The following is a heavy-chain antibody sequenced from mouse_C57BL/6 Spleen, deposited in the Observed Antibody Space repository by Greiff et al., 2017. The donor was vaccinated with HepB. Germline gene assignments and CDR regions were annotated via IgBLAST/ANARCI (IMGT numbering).Heavy chain of an antibody. CDR1: GFTFSSYA. CDR3: ARDPYYYGSSYGYFDV. V-gene: IGHV5-4*01. Sequence: EVNLVESGGGLVKPGGSLKLSCAASGFTFSSYAMSWVRQTPEKRLEWVATISDGGSYTYYPDNVKGRFTISRDNAKNNLYLQMSHLKSEDTAMYYCARDPYYYGSSYGYFDVWGTGTTVTVSS. D-gene: IGHD1-1*01. CDR2: ISDGGSYT. J-gene: IGHJ1*03.